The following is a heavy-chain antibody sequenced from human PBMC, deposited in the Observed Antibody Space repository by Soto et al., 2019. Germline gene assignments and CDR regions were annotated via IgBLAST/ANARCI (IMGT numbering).Heavy chain of an antibody. Sequence: QITLDESGPTLVKPTQTLTLTCTFSGFSLSTRGVGVGWIRQPPGKALEWLALLYWDDDERYSPSLMSRLTITKDNSNNQVFLTMTNVDPVDTATYYCAHRPRGFTYFFYYWGQGTLVTVSS. CDR1: GFSLSTRGVG. CDR2: LYWDDDE. CDR3: AHRPRGFTYFFYY. J-gene: IGHJ4*02. V-gene: IGHV2-5*02.